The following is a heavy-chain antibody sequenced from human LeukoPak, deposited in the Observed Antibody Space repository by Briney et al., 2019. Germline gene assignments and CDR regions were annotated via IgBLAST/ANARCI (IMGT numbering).Heavy chain of an antibody. V-gene: IGHV3-74*01. CDR1: GLTLAKHH. CDR3: GSSKDGYIDY. D-gene: IGHD2-15*01. CDR2: ISTDGTPA. J-gene: IGHJ4*02. Sequence: GGSLRLSCALSGLTLAKHHLHWVRHAHGAGLLWVSRISTDGTPALHADSVRGPFTIARDNAKNTLYLQRNSLRGEDTAVYYCGSSKDGYIDYWGQGTLVTVSS.